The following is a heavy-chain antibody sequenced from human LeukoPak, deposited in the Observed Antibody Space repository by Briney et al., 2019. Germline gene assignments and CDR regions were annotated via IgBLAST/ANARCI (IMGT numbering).Heavy chain of an antibody. V-gene: IGHV4-30-4*07. CDR3: ARQTDDCTNGVCYTDNWFDP. CDR2: IYYSGST. D-gene: IGHD2-8*01. J-gene: IGHJ5*02. CDR1: GGSISSGGYF. Sequence: SQTLSLTCAVSGGSISSGGYFWNWIRQPPGKGLEWIGYIYYSGSTYYNPSLKGRGTIPVATSKNQFALKLRSVTAANTAVYYCARQTDDCTNGVCYTDNWFDPWGQGTLVTVSS.